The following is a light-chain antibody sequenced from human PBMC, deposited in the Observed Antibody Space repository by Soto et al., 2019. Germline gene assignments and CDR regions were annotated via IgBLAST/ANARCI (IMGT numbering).Light chain of an antibody. CDR2: NNN. CDR3: AAWDDSLNGYV. J-gene: IGLJ1*01. Sequence: QSVLTQPPSASGTPGQGVPISCSGITSNIGSNTVNWYQQLPGTAPKLLIYNNNQRPSGVPDRFSGSKSGTSASLAICGLQSEDEAVYDCAAWDDSLNGYVFGNGTKVTVL. CDR1: TSNIGSNT. V-gene: IGLV1-44*01.